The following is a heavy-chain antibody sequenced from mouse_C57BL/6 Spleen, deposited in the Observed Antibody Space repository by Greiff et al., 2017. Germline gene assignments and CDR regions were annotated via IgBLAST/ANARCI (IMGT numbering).Heavy chain of an antibody. Sequence: VQLQQSGPELVKPGASVKISCKASGYAFSSSWMNWVKQRPGKGLEWIGRIYPGDGDTNYNGKFKGKATLTADKSSSTAYMQLSSLTSEDSAVYFCANYSYFCSRGLGNTLTASS. V-gene: IGHV1-82*01. J-gene: IGHJ2*01. CDR3: ANYSYFCS. CDR2: IYPGDGDT. D-gene: IGHD2-12*01. CDR1: GYAFSSSW.